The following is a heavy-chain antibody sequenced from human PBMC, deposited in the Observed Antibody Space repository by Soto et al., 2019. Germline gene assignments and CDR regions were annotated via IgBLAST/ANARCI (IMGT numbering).Heavy chain of an antibody. CDR1: GGSISSGGYY. CDR2: IYYSGST. D-gene: IGHD3-3*01. Sequence: SETLSLTCTVSGGSISSGGYYWSWIRQDPGKGLEWIGYIYYSGSTYYNASLKSRVTISVETSKNEFSLKLSSVTAAPTPLFYCARNHDFPNWFDPWRQATLVAVSS. J-gene: IGHJ5*02. CDR3: ARNHDFPNWFDP. V-gene: IGHV4-31*03.